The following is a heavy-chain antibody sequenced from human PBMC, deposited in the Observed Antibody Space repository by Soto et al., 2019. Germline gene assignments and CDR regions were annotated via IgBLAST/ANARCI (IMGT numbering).Heavy chain of an antibody. CDR3: AKDESGAADI. J-gene: IGHJ3*02. Sequence: SETLELTCIVSGGSISSDYWNWIRQPVGKGLEWIGRIDTSGKTNYIPSLKSRLTMSIDRFKNQFSLNLKFVTAADTAVYFCAKDESGAADIWGQGTMVTVSS. CDR2: IDTSGKT. CDR1: GGSISSDY. D-gene: IGHD7-27*01. V-gene: IGHV4-4*07.